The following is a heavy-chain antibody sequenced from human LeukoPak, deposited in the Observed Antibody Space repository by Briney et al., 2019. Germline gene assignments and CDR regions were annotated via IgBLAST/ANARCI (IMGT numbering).Heavy chain of an antibody. CDR1: GYTFTNYY. CDR3: ARSDYYGSGVYYYYGMDV. Sequence: ASVKVSCKASGYTFTNYYMHWVRQAPGQGLEWMGWINAGNGNTKYSQKFQGRVTITRDTSASTAYMELSSLRPEDTAVYYCARSDYYGSGVYYYYGMDVWGQGTTVTVSS. J-gene: IGHJ6*02. V-gene: IGHV1-3*01. CDR2: INAGNGNT. D-gene: IGHD3-10*01.